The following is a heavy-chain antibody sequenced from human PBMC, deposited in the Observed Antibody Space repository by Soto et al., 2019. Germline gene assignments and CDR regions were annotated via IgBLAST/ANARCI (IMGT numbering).Heavy chain of an antibody. CDR3: AKDSQNVLVSAARVYGMDV. V-gene: IGHV3-53*01. CDR2: IYSSVIT. Sequence: WGSLRLSCVASGFIVSSSYMTWVRQAPGKGLEWVSVIYSSVITYYADSVKGRFTISRDNSKNTLYLQMNSLRAEDTALYYCAKDSQNVLVSAARVYGMDVWGQGTTVTVSS. D-gene: IGHD2-2*01. J-gene: IGHJ6*02. CDR1: GFIVSSSY.